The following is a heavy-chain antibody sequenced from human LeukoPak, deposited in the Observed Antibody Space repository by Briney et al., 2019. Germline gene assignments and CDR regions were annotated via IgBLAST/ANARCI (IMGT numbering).Heavy chain of an antibody. D-gene: IGHD3-10*01. CDR3: ARQAGDF. V-gene: IGHV3-7*01. CDR1: GFTFSRYW. Sequence: GGSLRLSCAASGFTFSRYWMSWVRQAPGKGLEWVANIKQDGSEKNYVDSVRGRFTISRDNAKNSLNLQMNSLRVEDTAVYYCARQAGDFWGQGTLVTVSS. CDR2: IKQDGSEK. J-gene: IGHJ4*02.